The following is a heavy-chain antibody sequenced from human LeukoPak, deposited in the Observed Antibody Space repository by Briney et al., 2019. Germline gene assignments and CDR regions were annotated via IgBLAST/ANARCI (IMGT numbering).Heavy chain of an antibody. CDR1: GGTFSSYT. J-gene: IGHJ6*03. D-gene: IGHD1-1*01. CDR3: ARGYIMDYYMDV. CDR2: INPNSGGT. Sequence: ASVKVSCKASGGTFSSYTISWVRQAPGQGLEWMGWINPNSGGTNYAQKFQGRVTMTRDTSISTAYMELSRLRSDDTAVYYCARGYIMDYYMDVWGKGTTVTVSS. V-gene: IGHV1-2*02.